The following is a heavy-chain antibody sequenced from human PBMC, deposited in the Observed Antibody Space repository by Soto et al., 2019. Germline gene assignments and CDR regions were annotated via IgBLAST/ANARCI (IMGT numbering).Heavy chain of an antibody. J-gene: IGHJ4*02. D-gene: IGHD3-22*01. CDR2: IYPGDSDT. V-gene: IGHV5-51*01. CDR3: ARVIAYYYDSSGFDY. Sequence: PGESLKISCKGSGYTFTTYWIAWVRQMPGKGLEWMGIIYPGDSDTRYSPSFQGQVTISADKSVSTAYLQWSSLKASDTAMYYCARVIAYYYDSSGFDYWGQGTLVTVSS. CDR1: GYTFTTYW.